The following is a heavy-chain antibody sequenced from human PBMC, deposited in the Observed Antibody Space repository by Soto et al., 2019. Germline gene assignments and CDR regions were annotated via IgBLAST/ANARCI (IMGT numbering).Heavy chain of an antibody. CDR3: PRADLYYYDSSGSKPRRYCHYGMYX. J-gene: IGHJ6*02. V-gene: IGHV4-30-2*01. CDR1: GGSISSVGYS. Sequence: SDTLSLTCAVSGGSISSVGYSWSWIRQPPGKGVELIGYIYHSGSTYYNPSLRSRVTISVDRSKNQFSLKLSSVTAADTACSYCPRADLYYYDSSGSKPRRYCHYGMYXWGQATMVTGS. D-gene: IGHD3-22*01. CDR2: IYHSGST.